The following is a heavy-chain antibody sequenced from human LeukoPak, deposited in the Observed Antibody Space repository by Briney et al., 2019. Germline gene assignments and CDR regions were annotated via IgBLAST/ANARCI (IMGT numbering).Heavy chain of an antibody. D-gene: IGHD2-2*01. CDR2: IKQDGSEK. Sequence: PGRSLRLSCAASGFTFSNYWVHWVRQAPGKGLESVANIKQDGSEKYYVDSVKGRFTISRDNSKNTLYLQMNSLRAEDTAVYYCARGGGYCSSTSCYDYYYYMDVWGTGTTVTVSS. J-gene: IGHJ6*03. CDR3: ARGGGYCSSTSCYDYYYYMDV. V-gene: IGHV3-7*01. CDR1: GFTFSNYW.